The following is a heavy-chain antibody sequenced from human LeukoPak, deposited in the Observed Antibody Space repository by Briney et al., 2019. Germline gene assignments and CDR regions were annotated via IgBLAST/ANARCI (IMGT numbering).Heavy chain of an antibody. CDR3: AKYTPMDV. CDR2: INSDGINT. CDR1: GFTFSNYW. V-gene: IGHV3-74*01. J-gene: IGHJ6*03. Sequence: PGESLRLSCEASGFTFSNYWMHWVRQAPGKGLVWVSRINSDGINTSYADSAKGRFTISRDNAKNTLNLQMNSLRAEDTAVYYCAKYTPMDVWGKGTTVTVSS. D-gene: IGHD2-15*01.